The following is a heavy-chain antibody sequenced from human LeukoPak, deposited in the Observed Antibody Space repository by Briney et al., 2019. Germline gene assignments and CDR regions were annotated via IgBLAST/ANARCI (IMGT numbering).Heavy chain of an antibody. D-gene: IGHD3-9*01. J-gene: IGHJ4*02. CDR3: ARGLLTGYNTYYFDY. CDR2: IYYSGST. V-gene: IGHV4-59*08. Sequence: SETLSLTCTVSGGSISSYYWSWIRQPPGKGLEWIGYIYYSGSTNYNPSLKSRVTISVDTSKNQFSLKLSSVTAADTAVYYCARGLLTGYNTYYFDYWGQGTLVTVSS. CDR1: GGSISSYY.